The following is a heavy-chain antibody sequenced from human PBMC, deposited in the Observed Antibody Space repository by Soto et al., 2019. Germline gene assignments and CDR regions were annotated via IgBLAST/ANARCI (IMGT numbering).Heavy chain of an antibody. D-gene: IGHD3-10*01. V-gene: IGHV4-39*01. CDR3: ASLIQPNYYGSGASGMDV. CDR2: IYYSGST. J-gene: IGHJ6*02. Sequence: SETLSLTCTVSGGSISSSSYYWGWIRQPPGKGLEWIGSIYYSGSTYYNPSLKSRVTISVDTSKNQFSLKLSSVTAADTAVYYCASLIQPNYYGSGASGMDVWGQGTTVTVSS. CDR1: GGSISSSSYY.